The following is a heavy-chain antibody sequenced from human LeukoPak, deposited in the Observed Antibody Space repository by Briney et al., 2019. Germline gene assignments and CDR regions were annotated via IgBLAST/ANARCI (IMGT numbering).Heavy chain of an antibody. CDR2: IKEDGGEK. D-gene: IGHD2-15*01. CDR3: VRDRGYCSGGTCYALWDY. V-gene: IGHV3-7*01. Sequence: PGGSLRLSCAASGFSVSNYYMSWVRQAPGKGLEWVAHIKEDGGEKHYVDPVKGRFTISRDNAKNSLYLQMNSLRAEDTAMYYCVRDRGYCSGGTCYALWDYWGQGTLVTVSS. J-gene: IGHJ4*02. CDR1: GFSVSNYY.